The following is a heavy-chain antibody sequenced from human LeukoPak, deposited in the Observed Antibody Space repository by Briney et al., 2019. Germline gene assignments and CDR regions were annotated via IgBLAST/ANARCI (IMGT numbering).Heavy chain of an antibody. Sequence: HSGGSLRLSCAASGFTFSSYGMHWVRQAPGKGLEWVAVIWYDGSNKYYADSVKGRFTISRDNSKNTLYLQMNSLRAEDTAVYYCARDLDGVATTYYFDYWGQGTLVTVSS. CDR2: IWYDGSNK. J-gene: IGHJ4*02. CDR1: GFTFSSYG. V-gene: IGHV3-33*01. D-gene: IGHD5-12*01. CDR3: ARDLDGVATTYYFDY.